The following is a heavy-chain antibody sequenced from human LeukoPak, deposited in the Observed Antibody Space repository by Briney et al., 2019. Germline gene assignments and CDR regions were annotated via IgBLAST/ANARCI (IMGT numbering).Heavy chain of an antibody. V-gene: IGHV3-23*01. CDR3: ANHYYDSSGYYGPFDY. D-gene: IGHD3-22*01. CDR1: GFTFSSYA. Sequence: GGSLRLSCAASGFTFSSYAMSWVRQAPGKGLEWVSAISGSGGSTYYADFVKGRFTISRDNSKNTLYLQMNSLRAEDTAVYYCANHYYDSSGYYGPFDYWGQGTLVTVSS. CDR2: ISGSGGST. J-gene: IGHJ4*02.